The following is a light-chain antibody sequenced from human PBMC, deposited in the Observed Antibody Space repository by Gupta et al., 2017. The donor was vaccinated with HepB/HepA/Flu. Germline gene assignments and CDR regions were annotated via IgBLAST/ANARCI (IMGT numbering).Light chain of an antibody. J-gene: IGKJ4*02. Sequence: ELVLTQSPGTLSLSPGERATLSCRASQSVERNYLAWYQQRPGQAPKLLIYGASGRATGIPDRFSGSGSGIDFTLTISRLEPEDFAVYYCQQYGSSPSFGGGTKVEIK. V-gene: IGKV3-20*01. CDR1: QSVERNY. CDR3: QQYGSSPS. CDR2: GAS.